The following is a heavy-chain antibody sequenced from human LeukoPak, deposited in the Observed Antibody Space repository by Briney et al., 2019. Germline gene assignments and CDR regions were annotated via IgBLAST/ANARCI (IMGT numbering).Heavy chain of an antibody. Sequence: PSETLSLTCTVSGGSISSYYWSWIRQPPGKGLEWIGYIYYSGSTNYNPSLKSRVTISVDTSKNQFSLKLSSVTAADTAVYYCARHSPVTTVTFTPPFDYWGLGSLVTVSP. CDR2: IYYSGST. J-gene: IGHJ4*02. V-gene: IGHV4-59*01. D-gene: IGHD4-17*01. CDR3: ARHSPVTTVTFTPPFDY. CDR1: GGSISSYY.